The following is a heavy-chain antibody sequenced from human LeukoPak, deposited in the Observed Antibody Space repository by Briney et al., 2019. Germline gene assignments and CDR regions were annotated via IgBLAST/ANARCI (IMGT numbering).Heavy chain of an antibody. V-gene: IGHV3-48*01. D-gene: IGHD6-13*01. CDR1: GFTFSSYS. CDR2: ISSSSSTI. J-gene: IGHJ4*02. Sequence: PGGSLRLSCAASGFTFSSYSMNWVRQAPGKGLEWVSYISSSSSTIYYADSVKGRFTISRDNAENSLYLQMNSLRSEDTAAYYCARDSNIGAADYYFDYWGQGALVTVSS. CDR3: ARDSNIGAADYYFDY.